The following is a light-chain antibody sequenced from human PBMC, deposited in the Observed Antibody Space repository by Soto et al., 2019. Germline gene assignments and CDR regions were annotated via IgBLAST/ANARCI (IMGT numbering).Light chain of an antibody. Sequence: DIQMTQSPSSLSASVGDRVTITCRASQDIRHALGWYQQKPGKVPKRLIYSASSLQNGVPSRFSGSGSETVFTLTISSLQPDDFATYFCLQHADYPFTFGQGNRLE. V-gene: IGKV1-17*01. CDR1: QDIRHA. CDR2: SAS. J-gene: IGKJ2*01. CDR3: LQHADYPFT.